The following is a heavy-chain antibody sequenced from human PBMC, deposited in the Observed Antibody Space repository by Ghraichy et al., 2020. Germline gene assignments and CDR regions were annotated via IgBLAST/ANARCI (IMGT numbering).Heavy chain of an antibody. CDR3: AREIYGDYPRGAFDI. Sequence: GGSLRLSCAASGFTFSSNYMSWVRQAPGKGLEWVSGIYSGGSTYYADSVKGRFTISRDNSKNTLSLQMNSLRAGDTAVYYFAREIYGDYPRGAFDIWGKGTMVIVSS. CDR2: IYSGGST. CDR1: GFTFSSNY. J-gene: IGHJ3*02. D-gene: IGHD4-17*01. V-gene: IGHV3-53*01.